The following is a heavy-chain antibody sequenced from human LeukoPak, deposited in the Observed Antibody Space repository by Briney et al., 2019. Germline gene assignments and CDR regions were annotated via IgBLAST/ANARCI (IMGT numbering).Heavy chain of an antibody. J-gene: IGHJ4*02. Sequence: PGGSLRLSCAGSGFTFSSYWMTWVRQAPGKGLEWVANIKQDGSEKYCVDSVKGRFTISRDNAKNSLYLQMNSLRAEDTAVYYCARPRDSGWSKTWDCWGQGTLVTVSS. CDR2: IKQDGSEK. D-gene: IGHD6-13*01. CDR3: ARPRDSGWSKTWDC. V-gene: IGHV3-7*03. CDR1: GFTFSSYW.